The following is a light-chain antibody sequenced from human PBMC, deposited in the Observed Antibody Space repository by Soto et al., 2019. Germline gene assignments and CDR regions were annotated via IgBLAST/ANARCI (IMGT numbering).Light chain of an antibody. CDR2: KAT. CDR3: QQYNDFQYI. J-gene: IGKJ2*01. V-gene: IGKV1-5*03. CDR1: QTISSR. Sequence: DIQMTQSPSSLSASVGDRVTITCRASQTISSRLGWYQQKPGQAPKLLIYKATYLQARVASRFSGSGSGTEFSLTISSLQPDDFAVYYCQQYNDFQYIFGQGTRLDI.